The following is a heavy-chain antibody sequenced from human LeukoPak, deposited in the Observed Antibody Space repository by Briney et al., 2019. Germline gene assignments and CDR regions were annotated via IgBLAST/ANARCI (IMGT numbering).Heavy chain of an antibody. J-gene: IGHJ3*02. CDR1: GFTFSSYA. Sequence: GGSLRLSCVASGFTFSSYAINWDRQVPGKGLEWVSAISGSGGSTFYVDSVKGRFTISRDNSKNTLYLQMNSLRAEDTAVYYCAMSYSSSSVVAFDIWGQGTMVTVSS. CDR2: ISGSGGST. D-gene: IGHD6-6*01. CDR3: AMSYSSSSVVAFDI. V-gene: IGHV3-23*01.